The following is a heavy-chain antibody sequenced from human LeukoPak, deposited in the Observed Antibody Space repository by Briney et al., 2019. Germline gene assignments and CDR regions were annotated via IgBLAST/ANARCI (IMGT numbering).Heavy chain of an antibody. V-gene: IGHV4-61*08. CDR2: IYYSGST. J-gene: IGHJ3*02. CDR1: GDLISSGGHF. CDR3: ARDFGDLDAFDI. Sequence: PSETLSLTCAVSGDLISSGGHFWSWIRQPPGKGLEWIGYIYYSGSTNYNPSLKSRVTISVDTSKNQFSLKLSSVTAADTAVYYCARDFGDLDAFDIWGQGTMVTVSS. D-gene: IGHD3-16*01.